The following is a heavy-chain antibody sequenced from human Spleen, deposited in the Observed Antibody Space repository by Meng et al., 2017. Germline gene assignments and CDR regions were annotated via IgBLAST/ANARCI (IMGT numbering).Heavy chain of an antibody. CDR1: GYTFPDYW. CDR3: ARDEDISAAGKLFGDY. Sequence: ASVKVSCKASGYTFPDYWLHWVRRAPGQGLEWMGRINPKSGDTHYAQRFQGRVTMTGDTSISTAYMELSGLRSDDTAMYYCARDEDISAAGKLFGDYWGQGPLVTFPS. CDR2: INPKSGDT. D-gene: IGHD6-13*01. V-gene: IGHV1-2*06. J-gene: IGHJ4*02.